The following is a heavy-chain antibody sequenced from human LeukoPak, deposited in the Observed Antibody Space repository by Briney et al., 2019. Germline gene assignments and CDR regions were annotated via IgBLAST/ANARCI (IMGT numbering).Heavy chain of an antibody. V-gene: IGHV4-34*01. D-gene: IGHD2-15*01. CDR3: ARSPVSVYCSGASCALH. CDR2: INHSGST. CDR1: GGSFSGYY. Sequence: SETLSLTCAVYGGSFSGYYWSWIRQPPGKGLEWIGEINHSGSTNYNPSLKGRVTISVDTSKNQFSLKLSSVTAADTAVYYCARSPVSVYCSGASCALHWGQGTLVTVSS. J-gene: IGHJ4*02.